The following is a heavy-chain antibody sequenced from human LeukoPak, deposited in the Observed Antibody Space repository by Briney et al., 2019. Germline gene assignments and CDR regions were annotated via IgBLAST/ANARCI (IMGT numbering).Heavy chain of an antibody. D-gene: IGHD1-26*01. Sequence: ETLSLTCAVSGYSISSGYYWGWIRQPPGKGLEWVSVIYSDGSTYYTDSVKGRFTISRDNSKNTLYLQVNSLRPEDTAVYYCARDQRSESYYPWGWFDPWGQGTLVTVSS. CDR2: IYSDGST. J-gene: IGHJ5*02. CDR1: GYSISSGYY. CDR3: ARDQRSESYYPWGWFDP. V-gene: IGHV3-53*05.